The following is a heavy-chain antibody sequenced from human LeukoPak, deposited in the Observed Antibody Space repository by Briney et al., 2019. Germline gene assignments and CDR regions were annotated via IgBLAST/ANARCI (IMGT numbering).Heavy chain of an antibody. CDR2: IYSGGST. CDR3: ARAVSNDYAAY. Sequence: PGGSLRLSCAASGFTVSNNFMTWVRQPPGKGLEWVSIIYSGGSTYYADSVGGRFTISKDDSRNTLYLQMSSLRAEDTAVYYCARAVSNDYAAYWGQGTLVTVSS. V-gene: IGHV3-53*03. D-gene: IGHD4-17*01. J-gene: IGHJ4*02. CDR1: GFTVSNNF.